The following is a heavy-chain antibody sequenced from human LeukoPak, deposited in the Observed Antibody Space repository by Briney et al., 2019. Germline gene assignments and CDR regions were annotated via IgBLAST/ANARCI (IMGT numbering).Heavy chain of an antibody. J-gene: IGHJ4*02. CDR2: IYYSGST. D-gene: IGHD6-6*01. V-gene: IGHV4-39*07. CDR3: ARDYRGSSSSY. CDR1: GGSISCSTYY. Sequence: SETLSLTCTVSGGSISCSTYYWGWIRQPPGKGLESIGSIYYSGSTYYNPSLKSRVTISVDTSKNQFSLKLSSVTAADTAVYYCARDYRGSSSSYWGQGTLVTVSS.